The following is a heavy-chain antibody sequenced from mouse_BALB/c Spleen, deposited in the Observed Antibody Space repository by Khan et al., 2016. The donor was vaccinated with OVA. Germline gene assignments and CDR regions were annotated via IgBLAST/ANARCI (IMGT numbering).Heavy chain of an antibody. D-gene: IGHD1-1*01. J-gene: IGHJ4*01. CDR2: ISSSSGNT. V-gene: IGHV5-9*03. CDR1: GFTFSTYT. CDR3: AKESNTTTYYYAIDY. Sequence: EVELVESGGGLVKPGGSLKLSCAATGFTFSTYTMSWVRLTPDQRLEWVATISSSSGNTYYLDTVKGRFTISRDNAKNNLYLQMSSLRSEDTALYYCAKESNTTTYYYAIDYWGQGTSVTVSA.